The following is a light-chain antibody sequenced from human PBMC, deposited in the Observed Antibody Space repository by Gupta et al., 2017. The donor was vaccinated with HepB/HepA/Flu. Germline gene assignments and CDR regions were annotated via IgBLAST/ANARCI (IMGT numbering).Light chain of an antibody. J-gene: IGLJ3*02. CDR1: SGVASYA. V-gene: IGLV4-69*01. CDR3: QTWGTGIDWV. CDR2: LNSDGSH. Sequence: QLILTQSPSASASLGASVKLTCTLSSGVASYAIAWHQQQPEKGPRFLMRLNSDGSHTKGDGIPDRFSGSSSGAERYLTISSLQSEDESDYYCQTWGTGIDWVFGGGTKLTVL.